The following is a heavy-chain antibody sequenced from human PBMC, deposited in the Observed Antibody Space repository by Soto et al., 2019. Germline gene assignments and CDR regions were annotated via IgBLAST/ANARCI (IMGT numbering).Heavy chain of an antibody. CDR1: GFTFTSSA. V-gene: IGHV1-58*01. D-gene: IGHD6-13*01. J-gene: IGHJ6*02. CDR3: AALLSWYYYYGMDV. CDR2: IVVGSGNT. Sequence: ASVKVSCKASGFTFTSSAVQWVRQARGQRLEWIGWIVVGSGNTNYAQRFQERVTITRDMSTSTAYMELSSLRSEDTAVYYCAALLSWYYYYGMDVWGQGTTVTVSS.